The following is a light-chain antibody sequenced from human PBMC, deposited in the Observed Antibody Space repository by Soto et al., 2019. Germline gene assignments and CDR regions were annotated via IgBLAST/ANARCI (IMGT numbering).Light chain of an antibody. J-gene: IGKJ4*01. CDR1: QSVSAN. CDR2: GAS. Sequence: EIVMTQSPATLSVSPGDAVTLSCRASQSVSANLAWYQQKPGQAPRLLIYGASSRATGIPARFSGSGSGTEFTLTISSLQSEDFAVYHCQQYNSWPLTFGAGAKVEIK. CDR3: QQYNSWPLT. V-gene: IGKV3D-15*01.